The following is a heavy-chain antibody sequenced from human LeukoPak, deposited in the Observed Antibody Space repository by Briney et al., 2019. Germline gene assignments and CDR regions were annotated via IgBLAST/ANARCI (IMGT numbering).Heavy chain of an antibody. CDR3: ARDNPLSLFGGFDP. CDR1: GGSISSYY. V-gene: IGHV4-4*07. CDR2: IYTSGST. D-gene: IGHD3-10*01. J-gene: IGHJ5*02. Sequence: SETLSLTCTVSGGSISSYYRSWIRQPAGKGLEWIGRIYTSGSTNYNPSLKSRVTMSVDTSKNQFSLKLSSVTAADTAVYYCARDNPLSLFGGFDPWGQGTLVTVSS.